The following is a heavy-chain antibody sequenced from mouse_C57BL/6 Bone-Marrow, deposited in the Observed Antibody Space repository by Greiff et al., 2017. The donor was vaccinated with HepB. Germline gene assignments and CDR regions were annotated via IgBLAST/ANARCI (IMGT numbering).Heavy chain of an antibody. CDR1: GFTFSDYY. V-gene: IGHV5-12*01. J-gene: IGHJ4*01. CDR3: ARIWAMDY. Sequence: EVKLEESGGGLVQPGGSLKLSCAASGFTFSDYYMYWVRQTPEKRLEWVAYISNGGGSTYYPDTVKGRFTISRDNAKNTLYLQMSRLKSEDTAMYYCARIWAMDYWGQGTSVTVSS. CDR2: ISNGGGST.